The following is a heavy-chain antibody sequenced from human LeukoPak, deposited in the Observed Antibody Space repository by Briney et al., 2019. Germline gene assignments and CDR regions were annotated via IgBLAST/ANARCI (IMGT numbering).Heavy chain of an antibody. CDR3: ARASFNVVLGNWFDP. V-gene: IGHV4-39*01. D-gene: IGHD2-8*01. CDR1: SGSIGSSSNY. CDR2: VYYSGST. Sequence: SETLSLTCTVSSGSIGSSSNYWGWIRQTPGKGLEWIGNVYYSGSTFYNPSLKSRVTISVDTSKNQFSLKLRSLTAADTAIYYCARASFNVVLGNWFDPWGQGTLVTVST. J-gene: IGHJ5*02.